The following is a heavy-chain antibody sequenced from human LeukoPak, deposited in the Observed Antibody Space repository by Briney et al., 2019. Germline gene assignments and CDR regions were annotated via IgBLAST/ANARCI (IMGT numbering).Heavy chain of an antibody. CDR2: INHSGST. J-gene: IGHJ4*02. D-gene: IGHD4-23*01. CDR1: GGSFSGYY. CDR3: ARGLAVVTYYFDY. Sequence: SETLSLTCAVYGGSFSGYYWSWIRQPPGKGLEWIGEINHSGSTNYNPSLKSRVIISVDTSKNQFSLKLSSVTAADTAVYYCARGLAVVTYYFDYWGQGTLVTVSS. V-gene: IGHV4-34*01.